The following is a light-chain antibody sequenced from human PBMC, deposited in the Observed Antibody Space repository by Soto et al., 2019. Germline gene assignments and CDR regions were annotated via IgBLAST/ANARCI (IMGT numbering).Light chain of an antibody. Sequence: AIRMTQSPSSLSASTGDRVTITCRASQCVSSDLACYQQKPGNAPKLLIYAASTLQSGVTSRFSGSVYWKEFTLPTSSLQPQDFAAPYCQQYNNRPPITFGQGTRLEIK. V-gene: IGKV1-8*01. CDR1: QCVSSD. CDR3: QQYNNRPPIT. J-gene: IGKJ5*01. CDR2: AAS.